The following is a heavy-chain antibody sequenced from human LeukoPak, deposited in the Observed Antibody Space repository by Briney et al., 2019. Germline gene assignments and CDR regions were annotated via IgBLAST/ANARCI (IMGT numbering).Heavy chain of an antibody. D-gene: IGHD6-19*01. V-gene: IGHV3-23*01. J-gene: IGHJ4*02. CDR1: GFTFSSYA. Sequence: GGSLRLSCAASGFTFSSYAMSWVRQAPGKGLEWVSAISGSGGSTYYADSVKGRFTISRDNSKNTLYLQMNSLRAEDTGVYYCAKDRGGGWYLYYFDYWGQGTLVTVSS. CDR2: ISGSGGST. CDR3: AKDRGGGWYLYYFDY.